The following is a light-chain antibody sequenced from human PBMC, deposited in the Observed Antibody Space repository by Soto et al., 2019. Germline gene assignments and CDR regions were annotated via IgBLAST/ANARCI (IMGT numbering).Light chain of an antibody. V-gene: IGKV3-20*01. J-gene: IGKJ5*01. CDR2: RVS. CDR1: QSVSNRY. Sequence: EIVLTQSPGTLSLPPGEGATLSCRASQSVSNRYFAWYQQKPGQAPRLLIYRVSSRATGIPDRFSGSGSGTDFTLTISRLEPEDFAVYYCQQYGSSPPITFGQGTRLAI. CDR3: QQYGSSPPIT.